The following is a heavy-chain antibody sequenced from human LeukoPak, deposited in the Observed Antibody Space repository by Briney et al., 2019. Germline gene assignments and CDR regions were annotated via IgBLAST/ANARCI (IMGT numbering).Heavy chain of an antibody. CDR1: GYTFTSFV. Sequence: ASVKVSCKASGYTFTSFVMHWVRRAPGQRLEWMGWINVGNGETKYSQKFQGRVTIARDTSASTAYMELSSLRSEDTAVYYCARDRGGPGDFDYWGQGTLVTVSS. J-gene: IGHJ4*02. CDR2: INVGNGET. D-gene: IGHD3-10*01. CDR3: ARDRGGPGDFDY. V-gene: IGHV1-3*01.